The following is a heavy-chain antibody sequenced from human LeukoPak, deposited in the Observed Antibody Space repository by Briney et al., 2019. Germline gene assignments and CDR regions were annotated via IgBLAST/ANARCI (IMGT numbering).Heavy chain of an antibody. CDR2: INHSGST. CDR1: GGSFSGYY. J-gene: IGHJ2*01. CDR3: ARGRGPSARYWCPDL. D-gene: IGHD3-16*01. V-gene: IGHV4-34*01. Sequence: SETLSLTCAVYGGSFSGYYWNWIRQPPGKGLEWIGEINHSGSTNYNPSLKSRVTISVDTSKNQFSLELSSVTAADTAVYYCARGRGPSARYWCPDLWGRGTLVTVSS.